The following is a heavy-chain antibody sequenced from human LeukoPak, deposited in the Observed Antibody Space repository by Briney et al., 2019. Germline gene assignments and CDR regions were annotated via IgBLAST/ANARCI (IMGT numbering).Heavy chain of an antibody. V-gene: IGHV3-43*02. CDR1: GFTFDDYA. J-gene: IGHJ4*02. CDR2: ISGDGDST. D-gene: IGHD4-23*01. CDR3: AKDTSGDYGGNQ. Sequence: GGSLRLSCAASGFTFDDYAMHWVRQAPGKGLEWVSLISGDGDSTYYADSVKGRFTISRDNSKNSLYLQMNSLRTEDTALYYCAKDTSGDYGGNQWGQGTLVTVSS.